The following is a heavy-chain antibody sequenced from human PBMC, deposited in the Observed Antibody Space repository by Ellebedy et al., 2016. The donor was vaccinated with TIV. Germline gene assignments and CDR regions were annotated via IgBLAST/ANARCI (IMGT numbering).Heavy chain of an antibody. V-gene: IGHV4-31*03. Sequence: SETLSLTCTVSGDSTSNGGYYWGWIRQHPGTGLEYIGYIYFSGRTDYNPSLKSRVTISVDTSKNQFSLNLSSVTAADTAVYYCTRDFHDYGIDAFDIWGQGTMVTVSS. CDR3: TRDFHDYGIDAFDI. CDR2: IYFSGRT. CDR1: GDSTSNGGYY. D-gene: IGHD4-17*01. J-gene: IGHJ3*02.